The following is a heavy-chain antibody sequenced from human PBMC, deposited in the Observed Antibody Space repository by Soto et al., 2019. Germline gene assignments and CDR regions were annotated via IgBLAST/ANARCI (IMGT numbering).Heavy chain of an antibody. D-gene: IGHD2-15*01. V-gene: IGHV4-39*01. Sequence: PSETLSLTCTVSGGSISSDSYYWGWIRQPPGKGLEWIGNIYYSGSTYYNPSLKSRVTMSVDTSKKQISLKLRSVTAADTAVYYCARQVVVVAQVLFDPWGQGTLVTVSS. CDR1: GGSISSDSYY. J-gene: IGHJ5*02. CDR2: IYYSGST. CDR3: ARQVVVVAQVLFDP.